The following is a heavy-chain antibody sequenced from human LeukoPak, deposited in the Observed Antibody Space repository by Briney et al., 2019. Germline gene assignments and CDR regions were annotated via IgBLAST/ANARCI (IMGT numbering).Heavy chain of an antibody. CDR2: IYYSGST. J-gene: IGHJ5*02. CDR3: AATHRTIGDNWFDP. D-gene: IGHD3-10*01. CDR1: GGSISSSSYY. V-gene: IGHV4-39*07. Sequence: PSETLSLTCTVSGGSISSSSYYWGWIRQPPGKGLEWIGSIYYSGSTNYNPSLESRVTISVDTSKNQFSLKLSSVTAADTAVYYCAATHRTIGDNWFDPWGQGTLVTVSS.